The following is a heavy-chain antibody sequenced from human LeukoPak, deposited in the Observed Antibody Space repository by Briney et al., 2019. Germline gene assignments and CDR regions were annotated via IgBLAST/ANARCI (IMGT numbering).Heavy chain of an antibody. V-gene: IGHV4-59*01. D-gene: IGHD6-13*01. J-gene: IGHJ5*02. CDR3: ARMSYSSRSPWFDP. CDR1: GGSISSYY. Sequence: SETLSLTCTVSGGSISSYYWSWIRQPPGKGLEWIGYISYSGSTHYNTSLKSRVIISVDTSKNQFSLKLSSVTAADTAVYYCARMSYSSRSPWFDPWGQGTLVTVSS. CDR2: ISYSGST.